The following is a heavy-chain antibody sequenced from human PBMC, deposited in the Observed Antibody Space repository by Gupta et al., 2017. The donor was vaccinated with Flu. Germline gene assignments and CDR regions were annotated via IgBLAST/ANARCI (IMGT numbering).Heavy chain of an antibody. CDR3: ARLKYSYDYSGPPGWIDP. V-gene: IGHV4-39*01. D-gene: IGHD3-22*01. Sequence: YWGWTRQSPGEGLEWIGNMYFSGTTYYNTSLEGRVTVSVDTSNNQFALKLTSVTAADTAVYYCARLKYSYDYSGPPGWIDPWGQGTLVTVSS. CDR1: Y. J-gene: IGHJ5*02. CDR2: MYFSGTT.